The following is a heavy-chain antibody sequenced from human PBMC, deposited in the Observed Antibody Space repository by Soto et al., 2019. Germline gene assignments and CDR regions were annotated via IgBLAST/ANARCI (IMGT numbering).Heavy chain of an antibody. CDR3: ARDEKGFPSRVAVPGYHYGMDV. D-gene: IGHD2-2*01. CDR1: GGSVSSGSYY. Sequence: QVQLQESGPGLVKPSETLSLTCTVSGGSVSSGSYYWSWIRQPPGKGLEWIGYIYYSGSTNYNPSRKSRVTVPVDPSKNQFSLKPSSVTAADTAVYYCARDEKGFPSRVAVPGYHYGMDVWGQGTTVTVSS. CDR2: IYYSGST. J-gene: IGHJ6*02. V-gene: IGHV4-61*01.